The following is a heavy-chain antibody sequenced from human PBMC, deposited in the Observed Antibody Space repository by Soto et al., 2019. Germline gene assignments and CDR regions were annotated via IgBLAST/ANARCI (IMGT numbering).Heavy chain of an antibody. CDR3: ARAHQEDYFDY. CDR1: GFTFSSYG. Sequence: QVQLVESGGGVVQPGRSLRLSCAASGFTFSSYGMHWVRQAPGKGLEWVAVIWYDGSNKYYADSVEGRFTISRDNSKNTLYLQMNSLRAEDTAVYYCARAHQEDYFDYWGQGTLVTVSS. V-gene: IGHV3-33*01. J-gene: IGHJ4*02. CDR2: IWYDGSNK.